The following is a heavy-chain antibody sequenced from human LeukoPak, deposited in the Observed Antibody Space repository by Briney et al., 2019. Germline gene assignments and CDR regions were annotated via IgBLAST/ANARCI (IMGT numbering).Heavy chain of an antibody. D-gene: IGHD3-9*01. CDR2: IYYGGST. J-gene: IGHJ6*04. CDR1: GGSINTSSHY. V-gene: IGHV4-39*07. CDR3: ARGRTYYDILTGYFFDV. Sequence: SETLSLTCTVSGGSINTSSHYWAWIRQPPRKGLEWIGSIYYGGSTNYNPSLKSRVTISVDTSKNQFSPKLSSVTAADTAVYYCARGRTYYDILTGYFFDVWGKGTTVTVSS.